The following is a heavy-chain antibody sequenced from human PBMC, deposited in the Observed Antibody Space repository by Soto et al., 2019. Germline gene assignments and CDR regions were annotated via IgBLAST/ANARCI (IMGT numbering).Heavy chain of an antibody. D-gene: IGHD7-27*01. CDR1: GYTFTSYG. Sequence: QVQLVQSGAEVKKPGASVKVSCKASGYTFTSYGISWVRQAPGQGLEWMGWISAYNGNTNYAQKLQGRVTMTTHTPTSTAYLELRSLRSDATAVYYCARGVGPVPLTIDSWGQGTLVTVSS. CDR2: ISAYNGNT. CDR3: ARGVGPVPLTIDS. J-gene: IGHJ4*02. V-gene: IGHV1-18*01.